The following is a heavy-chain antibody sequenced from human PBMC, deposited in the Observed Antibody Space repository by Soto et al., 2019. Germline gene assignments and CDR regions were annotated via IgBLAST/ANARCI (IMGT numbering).Heavy chain of an antibody. Sequence: PSETLSLTCAVSGVSLTSGNWWSWVRQSPQRGLEYIGEIFHDGTANYYPSFERRVAMSVDTSRNQFSLKLTSVTAAATAVYFCARLVYDTRLNYMYFDFWGPGTLVTVSS. D-gene: IGHD3-10*01. V-gene: IGHV4-4*02. CDR2: IFHDGTA. CDR1: GVSLTSGNW. J-gene: IGHJ4*02. CDR3: ARLVYDTRLNYMYFDF.